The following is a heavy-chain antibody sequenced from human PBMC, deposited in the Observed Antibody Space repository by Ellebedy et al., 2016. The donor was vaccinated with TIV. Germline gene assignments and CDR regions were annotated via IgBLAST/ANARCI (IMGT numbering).Heavy chain of an antibody. CDR2: ISYDGSNK. CDR3: AKDGVSGVWGSYRYYDY. D-gene: IGHD3-16*02. V-gene: IGHV3-30*18. Sequence: SLKISCAASGFTFNSYGMHWVRQAPGKGLEWVAVISYDGSNKYYAESVKGRFTISRDISKNTLYLQMNSLRAEETDVYYWAKDGVSGVWGSYRYYDYWGQGTLVTVSS. J-gene: IGHJ4*02. CDR1: GFTFNSYG.